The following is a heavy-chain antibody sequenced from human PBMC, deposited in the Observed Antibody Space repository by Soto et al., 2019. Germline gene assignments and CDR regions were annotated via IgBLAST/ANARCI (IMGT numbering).Heavy chain of an antibody. V-gene: IGHV4-39*01. D-gene: IGHD3-9*01. J-gene: IGHJ4*02. Sequence: PSETLSLTCSVSGDSINSDKYYWGWIRQPPGKGLEWIGSIYYRGNTYYNPSLQTRVTISLDKSKSQFSLRLNSVTAADSAVYFCARLEGLATISYYFYFWGQGAQVTVSS. CDR1: GDSINSDKYY. CDR3: ARLEGLATISYYFYF. CDR2: IYYRGNT.